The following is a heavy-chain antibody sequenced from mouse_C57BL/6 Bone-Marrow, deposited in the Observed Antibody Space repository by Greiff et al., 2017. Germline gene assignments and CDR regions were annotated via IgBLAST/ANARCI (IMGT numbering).Heavy chain of an antibody. CDR3: AREEGGMVKEAG. J-gene: IGHJ3*01. CDR1: GYTFTSYW. D-gene: IGHD2-10*02. V-gene: IGHV1-53*01. Sequence: VQLQQPGPELVKPGASVKLSCKASGYTFTSYWMHWVKQRPGQGLEWIGNINPSNGGTNYNEKFKSKATLTVDKSSSTAYMQLSSLTSEDAAVYYCAREEGGMVKEAGWGQGTLVTVSA. CDR2: INPSNGGT.